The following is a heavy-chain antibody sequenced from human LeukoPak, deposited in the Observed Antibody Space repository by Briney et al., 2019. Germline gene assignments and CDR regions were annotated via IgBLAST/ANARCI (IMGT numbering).Heavy chain of an antibody. V-gene: IGHV3-23*01. Sequence: GGSLRLSCAASDFSFITYAMSWVRQAPGEGLECVSTISGGGDATYYADSVKGRFTISRDNSKNTLYLQMNSLRVEDTAVYYCAREGLRSIAARRGTRDYMDVWGKGTTVIVSS. J-gene: IGHJ6*03. D-gene: IGHD6-6*01. CDR2: ISGGGDAT. CDR3: AREGLRSIAARRGTRDYMDV. CDR1: DFSFITYA.